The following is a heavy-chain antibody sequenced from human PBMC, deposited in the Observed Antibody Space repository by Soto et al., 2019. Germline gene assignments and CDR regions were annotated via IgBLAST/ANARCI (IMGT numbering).Heavy chain of an antibody. CDR2: IIPIFGTA. J-gene: IGHJ6*02. CDR1: GGTFSSYA. D-gene: IGHD2-2*01. CDR3: ARNYKGYCISTSCYGMDV. Sequence: QVQLVQSGAEVKKPGSSVKDSCKASGGTFSSYAISWVRQAPGQGLEWMGGIIPIFGTANYAQKFQGRVTITADESTSTAYMELSSLRSEDTAVYYSARNYKGYCISTSCYGMDVWGQGTTVTVSS. V-gene: IGHV1-69*12.